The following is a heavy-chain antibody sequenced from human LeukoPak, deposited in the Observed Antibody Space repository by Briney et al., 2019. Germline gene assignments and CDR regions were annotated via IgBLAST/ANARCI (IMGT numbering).Heavy chain of an antibody. CDR1: GYTFTGYY. J-gene: IGHJ4*02. CDR2: ISAYNGNT. CDR3: ARLRFEGSPDY. Sequence: ASVKVSCKASGYTFTGYYMHWVRQAPGQGLEWMGWISAYNGNTNYAQKLQGRVTMTTDTSTSTAYMELRSLRSDDTAVYYCARLRFEGSPDYWGQGTLVTVSS. V-gene: IGHV1-18*04. D-gene: IGHD3-9*01.